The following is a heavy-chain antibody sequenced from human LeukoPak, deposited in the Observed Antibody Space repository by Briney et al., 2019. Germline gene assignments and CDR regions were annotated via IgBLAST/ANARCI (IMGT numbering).Heavy chain of an antibody. D-gene: IGHD3-22*01. Sequence: GASVKVSCKASGYTFTSYGISWVRQAPGQGLEWMGWISAYNGNTNYAQKLQGRVTMTTDTSTSTAYMELRSLRSDDTAVYYCATDLPRYYDSTSMLSSYWGQGTLVTVSS. V-gene: IGHV1-18*01. CDR1: GYTFTSYG. CDR2: ISAYNGNT. J-gene: IGHJ4*02. CDR3: ATDLPRYYDSTSMLSSY.